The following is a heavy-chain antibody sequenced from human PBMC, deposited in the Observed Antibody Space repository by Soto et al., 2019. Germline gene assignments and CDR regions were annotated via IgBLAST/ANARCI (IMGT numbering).Heavy chain of an antibody. D-gene: IGHD3-10*02. J-gene: IGHJ6*02. CDR1: GFTFSNAW. V-gene: IGHV3-15*01. Sequence: PVGSLRLSCAASGFTFSNAWMSWVRQAPGKGLEWVGRIKSKTDGGTTDYAAPVKGRFTISRDDSKNTLYLQMNSLKTEDTAVYYCTTVPMSYYYYYGMDVWGQGTTVTVSS. CDR3: TTVPMSYYYYYGMDV. CDR2: IKSKTDGGTT.